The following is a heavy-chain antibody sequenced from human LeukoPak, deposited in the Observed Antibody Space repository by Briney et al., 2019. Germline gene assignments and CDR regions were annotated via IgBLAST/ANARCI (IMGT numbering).Heavy chain of an antibody. CDR2: IYYSGST. V-gene: IGHV4-31*03. D-gene: IGHD6-19*01. Sequence: ASRTLSLTCTVSGGSISSGGYYWSWIRQHPGKGLEWIGYIYYSGSTYYNPSLKSRATISVDTSKNQFSLKLSSVTAADTAVYYCARELWDIAVAAPGAFDYWGQGTLVTVSS. J-gene: IGHJ4*02. CDR3: ARELWDIAVAAPGAFDY. CDR1: GGSISSGGYY.